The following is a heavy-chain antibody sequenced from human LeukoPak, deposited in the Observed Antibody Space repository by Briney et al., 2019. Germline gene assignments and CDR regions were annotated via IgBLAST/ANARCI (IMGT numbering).Heavy chain of an antibody. CDR1: GFTFSSYA. D-gene: IGHD2-15*01. V-gene: IGHV3-30*04. CDR3: ARDKRVVAGGDAFDI. Sequence: GGSLRLSCAASGFTFSSYAMHWVRQAPGKGLEWVAVISYDGSNKYYADSVKGRFTISRDNSKNTLYLQMNSLRAEDMAVYYCARDKRVVAGGDAFDIWGQGTMVTVSS. J-gene: IGHJ3*02. CDR2: ISYDGSNK.